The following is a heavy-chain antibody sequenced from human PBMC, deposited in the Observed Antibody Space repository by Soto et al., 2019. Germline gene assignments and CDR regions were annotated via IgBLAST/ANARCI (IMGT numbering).Heavy chain of an antibody. D-gene: IGHD1-26*01. J-gene: IGHJ5*02. CDR1: GFTFSSYS. Sequence: ESGGGLVKPGGSLRLSCAASGFTFSSYSMNWVRQAPGKGLEWVSSISTSGSFLYYADSLKGRFTISRDNTKKSLYLEMNSLRVEDTAVYYCAREGGSYGGAHWFDRWGQGTLVTVSS. CDR2: ISTSGSFL. V-gene: IGHV3-21*01. CDR3: AREGGSYGGAHWFDR.